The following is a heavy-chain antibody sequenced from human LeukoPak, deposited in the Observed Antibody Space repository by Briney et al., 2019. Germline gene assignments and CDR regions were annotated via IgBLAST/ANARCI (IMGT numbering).Heavy chain of an antibody. CDR1: GYTFTSYG. D-gene: IGHD4-11*01. V-gene: IGHV1-18*01. CDR3: ARPIITTESLDY. J-gene: IGHJ4*02. Sequence: GASVTVSCKASGYTFTSYGISWVRQAPGQGLEWMGWISAYNGNTNYAQKLQGRVTMTTDTSTSTAYMELSRLRSDDTAIYYCARPIITTESLDYWGQGTLVTVSS. CDR2: ISAYNGNT.